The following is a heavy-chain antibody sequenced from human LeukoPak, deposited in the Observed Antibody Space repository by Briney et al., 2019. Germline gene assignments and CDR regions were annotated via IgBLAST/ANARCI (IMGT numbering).Heavy chain of an antibody. V-gene: IGHV4-61*02. CDR3: ARDKDWNFD. CDR1: GGSISSANYY. D-gene: IGHD1-7*01. Sequence: SQTLSLTCTVSGGSISSANYYWSWIRQPAGKGLEWIGRIYTSGSTNYNPSLRSRVTISVDTPKNQFSLKLRSVTAADTAIYYCARDKDWNFDWGQGTLVTVSS. J-gene: IGHJ4*02. CDR2: IYTSGST.